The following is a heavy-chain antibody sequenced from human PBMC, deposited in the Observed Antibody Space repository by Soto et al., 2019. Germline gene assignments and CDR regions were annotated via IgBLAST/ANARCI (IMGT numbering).Heavy chain of an antibody. Sequence: HPVGSLRLSCRSSVYTFSNYYIICVRHSPGKWLEWVANIRQDGGEKYYVDSVKGRFTIYRDNTQNSMYLQMNSLRAEDTAVYYCARATDYVPHLDYWGQGILFRVSS. V-gene: IGHV3-7*03. CDR2: IRQDGGEK. CDR1: VYTFSNYY. CDR3: ARATDYVPHLDY. D-gene: IGHD4-17*01. J-gene: IGHJ4*02.